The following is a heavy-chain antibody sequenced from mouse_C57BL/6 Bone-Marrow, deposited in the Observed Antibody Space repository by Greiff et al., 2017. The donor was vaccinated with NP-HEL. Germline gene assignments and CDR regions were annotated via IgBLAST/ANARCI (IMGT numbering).Heavy chain of an antibody. V-gene: IGHV1-15*01. D-gene: IGHD1-1*01. J-gene: IGHJ2*01. CDR3: KVPQFITTDGNFDY. CDR2: IDPEPGGT. CDR1: GYTFTDYE. Sequence: VQLQQSGAELVRPGASVTLSCKASGYTFTDYEMHWVKQTPVHGLEWIGAIDPEPGGTAYNQKFKGKAILTADKSSSTAYMELRSLTSEDSAVYYCKVPQFITTDGNFDYWGQGTTLTVSS.